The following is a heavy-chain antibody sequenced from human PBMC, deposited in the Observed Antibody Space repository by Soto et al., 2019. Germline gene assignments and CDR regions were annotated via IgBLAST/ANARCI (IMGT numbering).Heavy chain of an antibody. J-gene: IGHJ5*02. V-gene: IGHV4-4*07. CDR1: GGAINSYY. CDR2: IYSSGST. Sequence: SETLSLTCTVSGGAINSYYWTWIRQPAGKGLEWIGRIYSSGSTKYNPSLQSRVTMSLDTSKNQFSLRLTSVTAADTAVYYCARGQRFSDWFDPWGQGTLVTV. D-gene: IGHD3-3*01. CDR3: ARGQRFSDWFDP.